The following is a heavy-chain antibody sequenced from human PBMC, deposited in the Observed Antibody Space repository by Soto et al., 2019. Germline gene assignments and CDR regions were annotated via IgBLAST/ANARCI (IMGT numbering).Heavy chain of an antibody. Sequence: ASVKVSCKASGGTFSSYAISWVRQAPGQGLEWMGGIIPIFGTANYAQKFQGRVTITADESTSTAYMELSSLRSEDTAVYYCARGGYRSGYYYLWGQGTLVTVSS. D-gene: IGHD3-22*01. J-gene: IGHJ4*02. CDR2: IIPIFGTA. CDR1: GGTFSSYA. CDR3: ARGGYRSGYYYL. V-gene: IGHV1-69*13.